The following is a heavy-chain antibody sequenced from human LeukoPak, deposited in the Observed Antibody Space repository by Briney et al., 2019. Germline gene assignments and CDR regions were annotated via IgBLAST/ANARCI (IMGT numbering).Heavy chain of an antibody. CDR3: AKGSVRYYYYMDV. D-gene: IGHD3-10*01. CDR1: GFTFSDYY. V-gene: IGHV3-23*01. Sequence: PGGSLRLSCAASGFTFSDYYMSWIRQAPGKGLEWVSAISGSGGTTYYADSVKGRFTISRDNSKNTLYLQMNSLRAEDTAVYYCAKGSVRYYYYMDVWGKGTTVTISS. J-gene: IGHJ6*03. CDR2: ISGSGGTT.